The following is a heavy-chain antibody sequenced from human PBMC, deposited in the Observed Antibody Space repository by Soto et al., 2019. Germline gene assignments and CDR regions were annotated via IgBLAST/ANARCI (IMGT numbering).Heavy chain of an antibody. CDR2: IYYSGST. D-gene: IGHD3-22*01. CDR1: GGSISSYY. CDR3: ARRSEGFGDSSGYYSHHFDY. Sequence: SETLSLTCTVSGGSISSYYWSWIRQPPGKGLEWIGYIYYSGSTNYNPSLKSRVTISVDTSKNQFSLKLSSVTAADTAVYYCARRSEGFGDSSGYYSHHFDYWGQGTLVTVSS. J-gene: IGHJ4*02. V-gene: IGHV4-59*08.